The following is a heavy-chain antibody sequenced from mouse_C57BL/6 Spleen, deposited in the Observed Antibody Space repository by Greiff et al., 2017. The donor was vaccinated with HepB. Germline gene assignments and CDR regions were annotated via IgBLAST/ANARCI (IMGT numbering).Heavy chain of an antibody. CDR3: ARETTVVAKGYYFDY. J-gene: IGHJ2*01. D-gene: IGHD1-1*01. CDR2: IHPNSGST. Sequence: QVHVKQSGAELVKPGASVKLSCKASGYTFTSYWMHWVKQRPGQGLEWIGMIHPNSGSTNYNEKFKSKATLTVDKSSSTAYMQLSSLTSEDSAVYYCARETTVVAKGYYFDYWGQGTTLTVSS. V-gene: IGHV1-64*01. CDR1: GYTFTSYW.